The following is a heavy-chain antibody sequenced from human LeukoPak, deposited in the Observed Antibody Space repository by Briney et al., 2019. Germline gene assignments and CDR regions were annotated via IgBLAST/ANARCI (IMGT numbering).Heavy chain of an antibody. CDR3: ARTAVDTAHDY. D-gene: IGHD5-18*01. Sequence: SETLSLTCTVSGGSISSYYWSWIRQPPGKGLEWIGYIYYSGSTNYNPSLKSRVTISVDTSKNQFSLKLSSVTAADTAAYYCARTAVDTAHDYWGQGTLVTVSS. J-gene: IGHJ4*02. CDR2: IYYSGST. V-gene: IGHV4-59*01. CDR1: GGSISSYY.